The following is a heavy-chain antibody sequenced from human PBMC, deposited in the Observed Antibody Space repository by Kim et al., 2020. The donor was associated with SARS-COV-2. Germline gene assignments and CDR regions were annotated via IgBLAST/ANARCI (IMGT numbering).Heavy chain of an antibody. J-gene: IGHJ2*01. CDR3: ARDPDYGDYGGWYFDL. V-gene: IGHV4-31*03. D-gene: IGHD4-17*01. CDR2: IYYSGST. Sequence: SETLSLTCTVSGGSISSGGYYWSWIRQHPGKGLEWIGYIYYSGSTYYNPSLKSRVTISVDTSKNQFSLKLSSVTAADTAVYYCARDPDYGDYGGWYFDLWGRGTLVTVSS. CDR1: GGSISSGGYY.